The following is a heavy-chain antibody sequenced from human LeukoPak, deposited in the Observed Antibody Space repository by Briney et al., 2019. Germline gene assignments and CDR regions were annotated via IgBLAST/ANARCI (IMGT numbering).Heavy chain of an antibody. V-gene: IGHV4-61*05. CDR3: ARQAYYYDH. Sequence: SETLSLTCTVSGGSISSSSYYWSWIRQPPGKGLEWIGYIYYSGSTNYNPSLKSRVTISVDTSKNQFSLKLSSVTAADTAVYYCARQAYYYDHWGQGTLVTVSS. J-gene: IGHJ4*02. CDR2: IYYSGST. CDR1: GGSISSSSYY.